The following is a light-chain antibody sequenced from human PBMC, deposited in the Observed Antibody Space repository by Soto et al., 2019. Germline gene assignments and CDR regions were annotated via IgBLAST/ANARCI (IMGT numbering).Light chain of an antibody. CDR3: QQFNGYPLT. CDR1: QGISNA. Sequence: AIQLTQSPSSLSASVGDRVTITCRASQGISNALAWYQQKPGKAPDLLIYDASSLERGVPSRFGGSASGTNFTLTISSLQPEDFATYYCQQFNGYPLTFGPGTKVDIK. V-gene: IGKV1-13*02. J-gene: IGKJ3*01. CDR2: DAS.